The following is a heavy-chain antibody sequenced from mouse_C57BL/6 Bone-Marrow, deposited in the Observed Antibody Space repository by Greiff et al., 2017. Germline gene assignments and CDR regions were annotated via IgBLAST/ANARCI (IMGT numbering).Heavy chain of an antibody. J-gene: IGHJ2*01. CDR1: GYTFTSYG. D-gene: IGHD1-1*02. V-gene: IGHV1-81*01. Sequence: VQWVESGAELARPGASVKLSCKASGYTFTSYGISWVKQRTGQGLEWIGEIYPRSGNTYYNEKFKGKATLTADKSSSTAYMELRSLTSEDSAVYFCARGRWCQDYWGQGTTLTVSS. CDR2: IYPRSGNT. CDR3: ARGRWCQDY.